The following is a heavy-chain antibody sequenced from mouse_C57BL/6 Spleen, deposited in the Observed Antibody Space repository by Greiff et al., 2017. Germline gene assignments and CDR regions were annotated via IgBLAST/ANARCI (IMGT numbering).Heavy chain of an antibody. Sequence: EVKLMESGPGLVKPSQSLSLTCSVTGYSITSGYYWNWIRQFPGNKLEWMGYISYDGSNNYNPSLKNRISITRDTSKNQFFLKLNSVTTEDTDTYDCAVGDYYGGLSHYWGQGTTLTVSS. D-gene: IGHD1-1*01. V-gene: IGHV3-6*01. CDR3: AVGDYYGGLSHY. CDR2: ISYDGSN. CDR1: GYSITSGYY. J-gene: IGHJ2*01.